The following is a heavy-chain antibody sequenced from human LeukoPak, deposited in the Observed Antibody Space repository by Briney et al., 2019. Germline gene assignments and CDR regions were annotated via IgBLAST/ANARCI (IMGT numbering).Heavy chain of an antibody. D-gene: IGHD3-10*01. CDR3: ARHYYGSGAYFDY. J-gene: IGHJ4*02. Sequence: PGRSLRLSCAASGFTFSSYAMHWVRQAPGKGLEWVAVISYDGSNKYYADSVKGRFTISRDNSKNTLYLQMNSLRAEDTAVYYCARHYYGSGAYFDYWGQGTLVTVSS. CDR1: GFTFSSYA. V-gene: IGHV3-30*04. CDR2: ISYDGSNK.